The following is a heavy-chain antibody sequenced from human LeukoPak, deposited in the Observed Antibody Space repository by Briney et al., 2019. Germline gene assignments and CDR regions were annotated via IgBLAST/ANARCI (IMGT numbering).Heavy chain of an antibody. V-gene: IGHV1-69*05. CDR1: GGTFSSYA. D-gene: IGHD2-21*02. Sequence: KVSCKASGGTFSSYAISWVRQAPGQGLEWMRRIIPIFGTANYAQKFQGRVTITTDESTSTAYMELSSLRSEDTAVYYCASDKTFYCGGDCYPNWGQGTLVTVSS. CDR2: IIPIFGTA. J-gene: IGHJ4*02. CDR3: ASDKTFYCGGDCYPN.